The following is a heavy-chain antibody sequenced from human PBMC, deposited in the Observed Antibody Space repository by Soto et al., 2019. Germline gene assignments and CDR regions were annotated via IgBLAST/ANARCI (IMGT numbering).Heavy chain of an antibody. CDR1: GGSVSSGTYF. Sequence: PSETLSLTCTVSGGSVSSGTYFWSWIRQSPGKGLEWIAYIYYSGSTNYNPSLQRRSTISVDTSKSQVSLTLTYVTAADAAVYYCARSPNYYYYSFDVWGQGTTVTVSS. CDR3: ARSPNYYYYSFDV. CDR2: IYYSGST. J-gene: IGHJ6*02. V-gene: IGHV4-61*01.